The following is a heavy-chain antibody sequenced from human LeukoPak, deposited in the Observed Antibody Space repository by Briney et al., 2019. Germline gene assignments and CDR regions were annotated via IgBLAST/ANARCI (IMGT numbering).Heavy chain of an antibody. CDR1: GGAISSYS. D-gene: IGHD4-17*01. CDR2: IYYGGST. J-gene: IGHJ6*04. Sequence: PSETLSLTCTVSGGAISSYSWSWVRQPPAKGLQWIAGIYYGGSTKYNPSLKSRVTISVDRAKNQFSLKLNSVTAADTAMYYCARINYGDYGSYYGMDVWGKGTTVTVSS. CDR3: ARINYGDYGSYYGMDV. V-gene: IGHV4-59*01.